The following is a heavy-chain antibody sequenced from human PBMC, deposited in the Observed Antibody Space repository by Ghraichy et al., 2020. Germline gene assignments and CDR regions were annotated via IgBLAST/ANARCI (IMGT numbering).Heavy chain of an antibody. J-gene: IGHJ4*02. CDR1: GFTFNDYY. V-gene: IGHV3-11*06. CDR2: ISSTSTFT. CDR3: ARARGGGAYYFDY. Sequence: GGSLRLSCAASGFTFNDYYMTWIRQAPGKGLEWISCISSTSTFTNYADSVKGRFTISRDNAKNSLFLQMNSLRVEDTAVYYCARARGGGAYYFDYWGQGTLVTVSS. D-gene: IGHD2-15*01.